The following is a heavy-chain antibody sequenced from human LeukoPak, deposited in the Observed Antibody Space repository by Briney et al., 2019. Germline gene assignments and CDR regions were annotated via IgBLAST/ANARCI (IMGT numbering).Heavy chain of an antibody. J-gene: IGHJ4*02. CDR1: GGSISSDSYY. Sequence: PSETLSLTCTVSGGSISSDSYYWSWIRQPAGKGLEWIGRIYHSGNTNYNPSLKSRVTISIDTSKNQFSLKLSSVTAADTAVYYCARVLAVTGTPFDSWGQGTLVTVSS. V-gene: IGHV4-61*02. D-gene: IGHD6-19*01. CDR2: IYHSGNT. CDR3: ARVLAVTGTPFDS.